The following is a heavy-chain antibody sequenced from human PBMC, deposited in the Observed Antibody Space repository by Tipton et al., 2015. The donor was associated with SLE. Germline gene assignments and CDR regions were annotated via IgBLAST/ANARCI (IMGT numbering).Heavy chain of an antibody. Sequence: QVQLVQSGPEVKPSETLSLTCAVSGDFASGSYWSWIRQSPGKGLEWMASVYNAEDGSRYHRGSTRYNPALNGRVTISVDSSKKGVSLPWTSVTAADAAVYYCARRPFPPEGGWLDPWGLGTRVVVSS. CDR1: GDFASGSY. V-gene: IGHV4-4*08. J-gene: IGHJ5*02. CDR2: VYNAEDGSRYHRGST. D-gene: IGHD3-16*01. CDR3: ARRPFPPEGGWLDP.